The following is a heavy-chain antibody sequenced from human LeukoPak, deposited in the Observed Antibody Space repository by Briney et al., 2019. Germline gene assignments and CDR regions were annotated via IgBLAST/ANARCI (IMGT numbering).Heavy chain of an antibody. CDR3: ASHISTVTTTGSDS. V-gene: IGHV3-33*01. J-gene: IGHJ4*02. CDR2: IWYDGSNK. D-gene: IGHD4-11*01. CDR1: GFTFSSYG. Sequence: GSLRLSCAASGFTFSSYGMHWVRQAPGKGLEWVAVIWYDGSNKYYADSVKGRFTISRDNSKNTLYLRMNSLRAEDTAIYYCASHISTVTTTGSDSWGQGTLVTVSS.